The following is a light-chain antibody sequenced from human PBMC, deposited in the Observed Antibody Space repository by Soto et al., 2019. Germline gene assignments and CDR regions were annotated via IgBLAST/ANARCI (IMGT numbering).Light chain of an antibody. CDR3: QQSYSTPRS. V-gene: IGKV1-39*01. CDR1: QSISSH. Sequence: DIQMTQSPSSLSASVGDRVTITCRASQSISSHLSWYQQKSGKAPKLLIYATSSLQSGVPSRFSGSGSGTDFTLTISSLQPGDFATYYCQQSYSTPRSFGGGTKVDIK. J-gene: IGKJ4*01. CDR2: ATS.